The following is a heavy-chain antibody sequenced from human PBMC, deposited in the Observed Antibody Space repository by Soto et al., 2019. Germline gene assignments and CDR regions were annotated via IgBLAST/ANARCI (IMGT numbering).Heavy chain of an antibody. V-gene: IGHV1-8*01. D-gene: IGHD3-16*01. CDR3: VREGVRGMDV. Sequence: QVQLVQSGAEVKKPGASVKVSCKASGYTFTSYDINWVRQATGQGLEWMGWINPNSANTGYAQKFQGRVTMTRNTSISTAYTELSSLRSEVTAVYYSVREGVRGMDVWGQGTTVTVSS. CDR1: GYTFTSYD. CDR2: INPNSANT. J-gene: IGHJ6*02.